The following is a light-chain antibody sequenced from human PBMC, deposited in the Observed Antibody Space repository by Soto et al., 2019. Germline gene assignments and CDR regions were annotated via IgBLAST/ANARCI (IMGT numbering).Light chain of an antibody. Sequence: DVVMTQSPLSLSVTLGQPASISCRSSQSLVHSDGNTYLNWFQQRPGQSPRRLIYQVSNRDSGVPDRFSGSGSGTDFTLKISRVEADDVGVYYCMQGTHRPTFGPGTRMDIK. CDR3: MQGTHRPT. CDR1: QSLVHSDGNTY. V-gene: IGKV2-30*02. CDR2: QVS. J-gene: IGKJ3*01.